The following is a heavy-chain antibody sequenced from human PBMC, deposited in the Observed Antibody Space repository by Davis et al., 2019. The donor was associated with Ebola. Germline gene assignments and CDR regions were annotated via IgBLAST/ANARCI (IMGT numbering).Heavy chain of an antibody. CDR2: ISDNGGSP. J-gene: IGHJ4*02. Sequence: PGGSLRLSCAASGFTFSSYAMSWVRQAPGKGLEWVSVISDNGGSPYYADSVKGRFTISRDNSKNTLYVQVNSLRAEDTAIYYCAKTRCATCHSPDSWGQGTLVTVSS. V-gene: IGHV3-23*01. CDR3: AKTRCATCHSPDS. CDR1: GFTFSSYA.